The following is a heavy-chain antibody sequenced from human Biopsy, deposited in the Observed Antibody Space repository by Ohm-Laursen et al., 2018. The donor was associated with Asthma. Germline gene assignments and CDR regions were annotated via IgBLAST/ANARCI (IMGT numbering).Heavy chain of an antibody. CDR1: GFTFSSSA. CDR2: ITGSGDTT. CDR3: AKDFRGIAVAGDRGFDY. J-gene: IGHJ4*02. D-gene: IGHD6-19*01. V-gene: IGHV3-23*01. Sequence: GSLRLSCTAPGFTFSSSAMSWVRQAPGKGLERASAITGSGDTTYYADSVRGRFTISRDNSKSTLFLQMDSLSAEDTAVYYCAKDFRGIAVAGDRGFDYWGQGTLVTVSS.